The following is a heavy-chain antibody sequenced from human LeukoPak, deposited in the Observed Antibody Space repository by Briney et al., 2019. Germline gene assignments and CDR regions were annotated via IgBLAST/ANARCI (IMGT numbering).Heavy chain of an antibody. Sequence: PGGSLRLSCAASGFTFSSYAMSWVRQAPGKGLEWVSAISGSGGSTYYADSVKGRFTISRDNSKNTLYLQMNSLRAEDTAVYYCAKDRAGRGEYYYYGMDVWGQGTLVTVSS. CDR3: AKDRAGRGEYYYYGMDV. D-gene: IGHD6-19*01. CDR1: GFTFSSYA. J-gene: IGHJ6*02. V-gene: IGHV3-23*01. CDR2: ISGSGGST.